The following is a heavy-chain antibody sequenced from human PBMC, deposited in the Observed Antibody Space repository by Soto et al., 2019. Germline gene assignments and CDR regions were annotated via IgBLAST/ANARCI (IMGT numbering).Heavy chain of an antibody. CDR3: ARERVATSHFDY. CDR2: IYYSGST. CDR1: GGSISSGDYY. V-gene: IGHV4-30-4*01. Sequence: SETLSLTCTVSGGSISSGDYYWSWIRQPPGKGLEWIGYIYYSGSTYYNPSLKSRVTISVDTSKNQFSLKLSSVTAADTAVYYCARERVATSHFDYWGQGTLVTVSS. J-gene: IGHJ4*02. D-gene: IGHD5-12*01.